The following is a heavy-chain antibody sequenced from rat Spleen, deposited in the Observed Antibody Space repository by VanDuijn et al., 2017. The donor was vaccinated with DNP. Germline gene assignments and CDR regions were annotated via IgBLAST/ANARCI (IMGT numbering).Heavy chain of an antibody. V-gene: IGHV5-25*01. CDR3: ATAWAQQLYDWFAY. J-gene: IGHJ3*01. D-gene: IGHD1-2*01. Sequence: EVQMVESGGGLVKPGRSLKLSCAASGFTFSNYYMAWVRQAPTKGLEWVASIDPSGGTTYYIDSVKGRFTISRDNAKSTLYLQMDSLRSEDTATYHCATAWAQQLYDWFAYWGQGTLVTVSS. CDR1: GFTFSNYY. CDR2: IDPSGGTT.